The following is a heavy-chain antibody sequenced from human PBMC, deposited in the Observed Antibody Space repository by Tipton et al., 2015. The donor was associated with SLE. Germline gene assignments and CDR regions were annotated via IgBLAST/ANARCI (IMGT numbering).Heavy chain of an antibody. CDR2: INHSGST. Sequence: TLSLTCTVYGGSLSGYWWSWIRQPPGKGLEWIGEINHSGSTNYNPSPNSRVTISVDPSKKQFSLKLSSVTAADTAVYYCARVGNYDLDYWGQGTLVTVSS. CDR3: ARVGNYDLDY. V-gene: IGHV4-34*01. CDR1: GGSLSGYW. J-gene: IGHJ4*02. D-gene: IGHD3-3*01.